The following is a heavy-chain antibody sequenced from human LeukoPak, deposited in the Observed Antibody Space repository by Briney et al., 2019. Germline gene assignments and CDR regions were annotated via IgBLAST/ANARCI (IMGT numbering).Heavy chain of an antibody. V-gene: IGHV4-39*07. D-gene: IGHD6-13*01. CDR3: ARGARSSWYLARSYYYYYYMDV. Sequence: PSETLSLTCTVSGGSISSRSYYWGWIRQPPGKGLEWIGSIYYSGSTYYNPSLKSRVTISVDTSKNQFSLKLSSVTAADTAVYYCARGARSSWYLARSYYYYYYMDVWGKGTTVTVSS. J-gene: IGHJ6*03. CDR2: IYYSGST. CDR1: GGSISSRSYY.